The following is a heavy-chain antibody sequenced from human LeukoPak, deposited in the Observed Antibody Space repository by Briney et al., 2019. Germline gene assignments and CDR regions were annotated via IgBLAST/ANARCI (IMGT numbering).Heavy chain of an antibody. CDR1: GFIFSDYW. J-gene: IGHJ6*02. CDR3: ARGLRDRYGMDV. V-gene: IGHV3-74*01. Sequence: GGSLSLSCAASGFIFSDYWRHWVRHAPGQGLVWVSRIHRDGNHINYADFVQGRFTVSRDNAKNTLYLQMHSLRVEDTAMYYCARGLRDRYGMDVWGQGTTVTVSS. CDR2: IHRDGNHI.